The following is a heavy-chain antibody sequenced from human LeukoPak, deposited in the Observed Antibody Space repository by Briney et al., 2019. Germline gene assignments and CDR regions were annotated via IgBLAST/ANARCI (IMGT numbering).Heavy chain of an antibody. V-gene: IGHV3-23*01. Sequence: GGSLRLSCAASGFTFSSYAMSWVRQAPGKGLEWVSAISGSGGSTYYADSVKGRFTISRDNSKNTLYLQMNSLRAEDTAVYYCAKEERSGSYYPDAFDIWGQGTMVTVSS. D-gene: IGHD1-26*01. J-gene: IGHJ3*02. CDR1: GFTFSSYA. CDR3: AKEERSGSYYPDAFDI. CDR2: ISGSGGST.